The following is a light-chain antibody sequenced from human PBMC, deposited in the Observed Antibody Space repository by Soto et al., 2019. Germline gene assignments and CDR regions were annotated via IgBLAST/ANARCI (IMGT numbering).Light chain of an antibody. CDR2: SAS. CDR1: QGISNF. V-gene: IGKV1-27*01. CDR3: QKYNSGPLT. Sequence: DVQMTQSPSSLSASVGDRVTITCRASQGISNFVAWYQQIAGKVPKLLIHSASTLQSGVPSRFSGSGSGTDFTLTISSLQPEDVAIYYCQKYNSGPLTFCGGTKVEIK. J-gene: IGKJ4*01.